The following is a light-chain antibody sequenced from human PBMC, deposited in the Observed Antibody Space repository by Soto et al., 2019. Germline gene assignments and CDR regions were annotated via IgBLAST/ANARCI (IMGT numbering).Light chain of an antibody. J-gene: IGLJ1*01. Sequence: QSVLSQPRSVSGSPGQSVTISCTGTSSDVGGYNYVSWYQQHPGKAPKLMIYDVSKRPSGVPDRFSGSKSGKMASLTISGLQAEDEADYYCCSYAGSYTYVFGTGTKVTVL. CDR1: SSDVGGYNY. CDR2: DVS. V-gene: IGLV2-11*01. CDR3: CSYAGSYTYV.